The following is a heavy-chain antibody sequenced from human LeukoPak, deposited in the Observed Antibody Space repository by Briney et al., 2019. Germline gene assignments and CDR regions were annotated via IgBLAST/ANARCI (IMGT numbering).Heavy chain of an antibody. D-gene: IGHD3-22*01. Sequence: PSETLSLTCTVSGGSISSYFWSWIRQPPGKGLEWIGYIYYSGSTNYNPSLKSRVTISVDTSKNQFSLKLSSVTAADTAVYYCANLRRYDSSGYYSDYWGQGTLVTVSP. V-gene: IGHV4-59*08. CDR1: GGSISSYF. CDR2: IYYSGST. J-gene: IGHJ4*02. CDR3: ANLRRYDSSGYYSDY.